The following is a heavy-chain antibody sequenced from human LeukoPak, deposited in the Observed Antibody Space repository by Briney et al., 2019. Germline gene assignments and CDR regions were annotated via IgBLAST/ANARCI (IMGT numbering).Heavy chain of an antibody. Sequence: GGSLRLSCSASGFTFSSYAMHWVRQAPGKGLEYVSAISSNGGSAYYADSVKGRSTISRDNSKNTLYLQMSSLRAEDTAVYYCVKDPAVAGTRYFDHWGQGTLVTVSS. V-gene: IGHV3-64D*09. D-gene: IGHD6-19*01. J-gene: IGHJ4*02. CDR2: ISSNGGSA. CDR3: VKDPAVAGTRYFDH. CDR1: GFTFSSYA.